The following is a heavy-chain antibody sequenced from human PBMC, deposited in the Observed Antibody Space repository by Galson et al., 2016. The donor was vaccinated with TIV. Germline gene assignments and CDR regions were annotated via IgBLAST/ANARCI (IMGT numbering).Heavy chain of an antibody. CDR2: ISWNSAYI. V-gene: IGHV3-9*01. CDR3: ARYRGDSYGMDV. Sequence: SLRLSCAASGFTFDDYAMHWVRQAPGKGLEWVSGISWNSAYIAYADSVKGRFTISRDSAKNSLYLQMNSLRVEDTAVYFCARYRGDSYGMDVWGQGTTVTVSS. CDR1: GFTFDDYA. J-gene: IGHJ6*02.